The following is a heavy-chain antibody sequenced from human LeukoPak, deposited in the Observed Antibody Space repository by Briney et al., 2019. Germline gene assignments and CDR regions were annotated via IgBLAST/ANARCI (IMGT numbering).Heavy chain of an antibody. CDR1: GYTFTGYY. J-gene: IGHJ6*02. CDR2: INPNSGGT. D-gene: IGHD3-3*01. V-gene: IGHV1-2*02. Sequence: ASVKVSCKASGYTFTGYYMPWVRQAPGQGLEWMGWINPNSGGTNYAQKFQGRVTMTRDTSISTAYMELSRLRSDDTAVYYCATIFGVVPPRYYYYGMDVWGQGTTVTVSS. CDR3: ATIFGVVPPRYYYYGMDV.